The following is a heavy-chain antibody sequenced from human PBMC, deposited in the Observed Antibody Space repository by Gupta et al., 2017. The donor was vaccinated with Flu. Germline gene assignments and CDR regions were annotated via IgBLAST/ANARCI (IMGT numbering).Heavy chain of an antibody. V-gene: IGHV4-34*01. CDR1: GYF. J-gene: IGHJ5*02. CDR2: INHSGTT. D-gene: IGHD6-13*01. Sequence: GYFWSWIRQPPGKGLEWIGEINHSGTTTYNPSRKSRVTISIDTSQKQFFRDLNSATAADTAVYYCARGTYSSSWSSNSDLWGQGTLVTVSS. CDR3: ARGTYSSSWSSNSDL.